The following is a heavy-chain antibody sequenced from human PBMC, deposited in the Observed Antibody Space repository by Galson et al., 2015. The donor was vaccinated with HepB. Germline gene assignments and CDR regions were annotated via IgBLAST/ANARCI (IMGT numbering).Heavy chain of an antibody. CDR1: GGTFSSYA. CDR3: ARGGAGRLRYFDWSHLYYYYYYGMDV. J-gene: IGHJ6*02. D-gene: IGHD3-9*01. V-gene: IGHV1-69*13. Sequence: SVKVSCKASGGTFSSYAISWVRQAPGQGLEWMGGIIPIFGTANYAQKFQGRVTITADESTSTAYMELSGLRSEDTAVYYCARGGAGRLRYFDWSHLYYYYYYGMDVWGQGTTVTVSS. CDR2: IIPIFGTA.